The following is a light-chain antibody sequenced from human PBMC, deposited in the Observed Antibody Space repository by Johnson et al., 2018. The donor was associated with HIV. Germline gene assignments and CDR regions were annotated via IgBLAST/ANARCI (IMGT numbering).Light chain of an antibody. V-gene: IGLV1-51*01. CDR2: DNN. J-gene: IGLJ1*01. CDR3: GTWDSRLRSGF. CDR1: SSNIGNNY. Sequence: QSMLTQPPSVSAAPGQKVTISCSGSSSNIGNNYVSWYQQLPGTAPKLLIYDNNKRPSGTPDRFSGSKSGTSATLGITGLQTGAEADYYCGTWDSRLRSGFFGTGTKVTVL.